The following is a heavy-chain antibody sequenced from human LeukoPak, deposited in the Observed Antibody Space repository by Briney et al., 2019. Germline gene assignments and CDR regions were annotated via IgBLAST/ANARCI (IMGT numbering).Heavy chain of an antibody. Sequence: SETLSLTCAVYGGSFSGYYWSWIRQPPGKGLEWIGEINHSGSTNYNPSLKSRVTISVDTSKNQFSLKLSSVTAADTAVYYCARQRILYYYDSSGYAFDYWGQGTLVTVSS. V-gene: IGHV4-34*01. CDR2: INHSGST. J-gene: IGHJ4*02. CDR3: ARQRILYYYDSSGYAFDY. CDR1: GGSFSGYY. D-gene: IGHD3-22*01.